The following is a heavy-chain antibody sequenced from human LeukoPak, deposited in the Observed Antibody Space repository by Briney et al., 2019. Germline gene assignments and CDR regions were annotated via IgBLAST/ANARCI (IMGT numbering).Heavy chain of an antibody. V-gene: IGHV4-34*01. J-gene: IGHJ4*02. CDR3: ARGLGAVAGDY. D-gene: IGHD6-19*01. Sequence: SETLSLTCAVYGGSFSGHYWSWICQPPGKGLEWIGEINHSGSTNYNPSLKSRVTISVDTSKNQFSLKLSSVTAADTAVYYCARGLGAVAGDYWGQGTLVTVSS. CDR2: INHSGST. CDR1: GGSFSGHY.